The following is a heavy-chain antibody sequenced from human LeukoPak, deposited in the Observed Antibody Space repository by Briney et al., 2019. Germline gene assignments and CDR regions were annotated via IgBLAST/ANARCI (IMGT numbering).Heavy chain of an antibody. V-gene: IGHV5-51*01. J-gene: IGHJ5*02. CDR2: IYPGDSDT. CDR3: ARRIVGATARFDP. Sequence: GESLKISCKGSGYSFTSYWVGWVRQMPGKGLEWMGIIYPGDSDTRYSPSFQGQVTISADKSISTAYLQWSSLKASDTAMYYCARRIVGATARFDPWGQGTLVTVSS. CDR1: GYSFTSYW. D-gene: IGHD1-26*01.